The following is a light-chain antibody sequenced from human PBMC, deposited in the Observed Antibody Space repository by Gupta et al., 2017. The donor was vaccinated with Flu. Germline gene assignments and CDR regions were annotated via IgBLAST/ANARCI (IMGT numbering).Light chain of an antibody. CDR3: QHYNHWPPYT. Sequence: EIVMTQSQAPLSVSPGERATLSCRASQSVSANLAWYQQRPGQPPRLLIFGASTRASGTPARFSGSGSGTEFTLTISSLQSEDFAVYYCQHYNHWPPYTFGQGTRLEIK. V-gene: IGKV3-15*01. CDR1: QSVSAN. CDR2: GAS. J-gene: IGKJ2*01.